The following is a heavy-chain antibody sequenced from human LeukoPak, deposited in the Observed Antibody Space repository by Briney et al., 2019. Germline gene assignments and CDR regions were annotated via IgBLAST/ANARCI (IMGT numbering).Heavy chain of an antibody. Sequence: PGGSLRLSCAASGFTFSSYEMNWVRQAPGKGLEWVSYINSGGSAIYYADSVKGRFTISRDNAKNSLYLQMNSLRADDTAVYYCARGGSYVHYWGQGTLFTVSS. CDR2: INSGGSAI. V-gene: IGHV3-48*03. D-gene: IGHD1-26*01. J-gene: IGHJ4*02. CDR3: ARGGSYVHY. CDR1: GFTFSSYE.